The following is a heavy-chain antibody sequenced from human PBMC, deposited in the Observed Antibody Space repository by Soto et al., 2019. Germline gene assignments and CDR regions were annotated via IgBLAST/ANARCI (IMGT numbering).Heavy chain of an antibody. CDR2: IIPIFGTA. D-gene: IGHD3-22*01. J-gene: IGHJ1*01. V-gene: IGHV1-69*13. Sequence: SVKVSCKASGGTFSSYAISWVRQAPGQGLEWMGGIIPIFGTANYAQKFQGRVTITADESTSTAYMELSSLRSEDTAVYYCARTGNYYDSSGYYIYFQHWGQGTLVTVS. CDR3: ARTGNYYDSSGYYIYFQH. CDR1: GGTFSSYA.